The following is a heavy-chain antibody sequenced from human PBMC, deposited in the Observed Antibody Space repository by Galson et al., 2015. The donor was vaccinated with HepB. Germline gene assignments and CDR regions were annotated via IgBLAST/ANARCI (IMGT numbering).Heavy chain of an antibody. CDR3: ARVRPTSRDSGWLAS. CDR1: GGSINGNF. J-gene: IGHJ4*02. CDR2: LSDGWNT. D-gene: IGHD6-19*01. Sequence: SETLSLTCTVSGGSINGNFWSWIRQPPGKGLEWIASLSDGWNTHYNPSLKSRLTVSGDTSKNQLSLKVKSLTASDTAVYYCARVRPTSRDSGWLASWGQGTLVIVSS. V-gene: IGHV4-59*01.